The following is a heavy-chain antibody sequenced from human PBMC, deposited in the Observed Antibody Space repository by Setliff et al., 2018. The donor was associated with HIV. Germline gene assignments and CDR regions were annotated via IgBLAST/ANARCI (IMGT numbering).Heavy chain of an antibody. CDR3: ARLMPNWDYFDY. CDR2: IDHSGST. CDR1: GGSFSGHY. Sequence: PSETLSLTCAVYGGSFSGHYWSWIRQPPGKGLEWIGDIDHSGSTNYNPSLKSRLSMSVDTSKKQFTLKVKSVTAADTAVYFCARLMPNWDYFDYWGQGTQVTVSS. V-gene: IGHV4-34*01. D-gene: IGHD2-2*01. J-gene: IGHJ4*02.